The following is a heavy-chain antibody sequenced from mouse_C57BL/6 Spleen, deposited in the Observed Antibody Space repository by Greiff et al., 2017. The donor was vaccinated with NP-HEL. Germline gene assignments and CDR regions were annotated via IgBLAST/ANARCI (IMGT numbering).Heavy chain of an antibody. CDR3: ARVPYYHGGGTAY. V-gene: IGHV1-7*01. J-gene: IGHJ3*01. D-gene: IGHD1-1*01. Sequence: QVQLKQSGAELAKPGASVKLSCKASGYTFTSYWMHWVKQRPGQGLEWIGYINPSSGYTKYNQKFKDKATLTADKSSSTAYMQLISLTYEDSSVDYCARVPYYHGGGTAYWGQGTLVTVSA. CDR1: GYTFTSYW. CDR2: INPSSGYT.